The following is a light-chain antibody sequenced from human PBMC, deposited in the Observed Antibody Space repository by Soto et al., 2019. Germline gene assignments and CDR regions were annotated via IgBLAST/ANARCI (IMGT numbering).Light chain of an antibody. CDR3: QQGHNWPLT. J-gene: IGKJ2*01. CDR2: SAS. V-gene: IGKV3-15*01. CDR1: QSISTE. Sequence: EIVMTQSPPTLSVSPGERATLSCRASQSISTELAWYQQKPGQPPRLLIYSASTRATGVPAIFTGSGSGSEFTLTISGLQSEDFAVYYCQQGHNWPLTFGQGTRLEI.